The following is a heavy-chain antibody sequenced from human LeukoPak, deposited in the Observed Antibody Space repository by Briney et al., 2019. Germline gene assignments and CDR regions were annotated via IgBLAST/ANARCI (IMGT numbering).Heavy chain of an antibody. J-gene: IGHJ4*02. CDR1: GFIFSTHA. CDR2: ISSSGGNA. D-gene: IGHD3-10*01. V-gene: IGHV3-23*01. CDR3: ADYGSGSYCFDY. Sequence: GGSLRLSCAASGFIFSTHAIHWVRQAPGKGLEWVSAISSSGGNAYYADSVKGRFTISRDNSKNTLYLQMNSLRAEDTAVYYCADYGSGSYCFDYWGQGTLVTVSS.